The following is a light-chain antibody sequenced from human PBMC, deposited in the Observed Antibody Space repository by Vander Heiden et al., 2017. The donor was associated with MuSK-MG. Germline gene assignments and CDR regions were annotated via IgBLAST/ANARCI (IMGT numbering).Light chain of an antibody. CDR2: GAS. V-gene: IGKV1-39*01. Sequence: QLTQSPSSLPASVGDRVTITCRASRSISTYLNWYQQKSGKAPTLLIYGASNLQSGVPSRCSGGNAGTDFTLTITRLQRGDSATSYCQQSDSNPCTFGQGTKVEIK. CDR1: RSISTY. J-gene: IGKJ1*01. CDR3: QQSDSNPCT.